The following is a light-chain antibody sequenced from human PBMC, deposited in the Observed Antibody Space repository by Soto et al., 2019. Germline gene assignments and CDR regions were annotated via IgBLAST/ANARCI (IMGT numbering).Light chain of an antibody. CDR2: LGS. Sequence: DKERSYWPPSLPVTPGEPASISCRSSQILLHSNGYNYLDWYLQKPGQSPQLLIYLGSNRASGVPDRFCGSGSGTDFILKLSREAAEDVGAYYWMPPLPAWTFAEGTKVDI. V-gene: IGKV2-28*01. CDR3: MPPLPAWT. CDR1: QILLHSNGYNY. J-gene: IGKJ1*01.